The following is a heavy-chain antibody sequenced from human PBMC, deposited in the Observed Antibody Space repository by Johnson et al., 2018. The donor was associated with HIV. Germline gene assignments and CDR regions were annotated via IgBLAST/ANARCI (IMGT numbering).Heavy chain of an antibody. D-gene: IGHD3-16*02. CDR3: ARAGGGYPRGGHAFDI. CDR1: GFTFSSYA. V-gene: IGHV3-30-3*01. CDR2: ISYDGSNK. Sequence: QVQLVESGGGVVQPGRSLRLSCAASGFTFSSYAMHWVRQAPGKGLEWVAVISYDGSNKYYADSVKGRFTISRDNSKNTLYLQMNSLRAEDTAVYYCARAGGGYPRGGHAFDIWG. J-gene: IGHJ3*02.